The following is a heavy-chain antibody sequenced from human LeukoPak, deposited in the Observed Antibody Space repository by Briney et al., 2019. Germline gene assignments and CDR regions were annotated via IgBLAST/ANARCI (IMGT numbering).Heavy chain of an antibody. J-gene: IGHJ6*03. Sequence: ASVRVSCKASGYTFTSYYMHWVRQAPGQGLEWMGLINPSGGSTNYAQKFQGRVTMTRDTSTSTVYMELSSLRSEDTAVYYCARGHVTVTKKIPPQQGCMDVWGKGTTVTVSS. D-gene: IGHD4-17*01. V-gene: IGHV1-46*01. CDR2: INPSGGST. CDR3: ARGHVTVTKKIPPQQGCMDV. CDR1: GYTFTSYY.